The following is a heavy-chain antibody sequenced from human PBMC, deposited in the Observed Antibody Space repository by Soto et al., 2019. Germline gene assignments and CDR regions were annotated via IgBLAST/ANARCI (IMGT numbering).Heavy chain of an antibody. CDR3: AREGPPIPAVGDV. Sequence: ASVKVSCKASGYTFINYGVSWVRQAPGQGLEWMGWISAYNGDKKYAQNVQGRVTLTTDTSTSTAYMEMRTLRSDDTAAYYCAREGPPIPAVGDVWGQGTTVTASS. V-gene: IGHV1-18*01. CDR1: GYTFINYG. CDR2: ISAYNGDK. D-gene: IGHD6-13*01. J-gene: IGHJ6*02.